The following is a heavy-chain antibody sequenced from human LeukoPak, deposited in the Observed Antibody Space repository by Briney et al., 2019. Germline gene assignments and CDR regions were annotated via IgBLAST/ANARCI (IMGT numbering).Heavy chain of an antibody. D-gene: IGHD3-10*01. V-gene: IGHV4-30-4*01. J-gene: IGHJ6*02. CDR2: IYYSGGT. Sequence: SQTLSLTCSVSGGSISSGDYYWSWIRQPPGKGLEWIGYIYYSGGTYYNPSLKSRVTISADTSKNQISLSLSSVAAADTALYFCARFPGRDYYYGMDVWGQGTTVTVSS. CDR3: ARFPGRDYYYGMDV. CDR1: GGSISSGDYY.